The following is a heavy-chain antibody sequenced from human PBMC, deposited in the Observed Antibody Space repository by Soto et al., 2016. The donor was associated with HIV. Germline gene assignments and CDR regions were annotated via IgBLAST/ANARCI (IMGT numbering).Heavy chain of an antibody. CDR3: ARGQRGSGI. J-gene: IGHJ3*02. CDR1: GYTFTNYG. D-gene: IGHD1-26*01. V-gene: IGHV1-18*01. Sequence: QVQLVQSGAEVKKPGASVKVSCKASGYTFTNYGISWVRQAPGQGLERMGWINSYSGNTNYAKKLQDRITMTTDTSTSTVYMELRSLRSDDTAVYYCARGQRGSGIWGQGTMVTVSS. CDR2: INSYSGNT.